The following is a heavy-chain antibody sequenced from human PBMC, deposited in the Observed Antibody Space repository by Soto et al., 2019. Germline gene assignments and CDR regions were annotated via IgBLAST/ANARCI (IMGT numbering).Heavy chain of an antibody. CDR2: ISYDGSNK. CDR1: GFTFSSYG. D-gene: IGHD5-18*01. V-gene: IGHV3-30*18. CDR3: AKDLLTAMVSGIDY. J-gene: IGHJ4*02. Sequence: QVQLVESGGGVVQPGRSLRLSCAASGFTFSSYGMHWVRQAPGKGLEWVAVISYDGSNKYYADSVKGRFTISRDNSKNTLYLQMNSLRAEDTAVYYCAKDLLTAMVSGIDYWGQGTLVTVSS.